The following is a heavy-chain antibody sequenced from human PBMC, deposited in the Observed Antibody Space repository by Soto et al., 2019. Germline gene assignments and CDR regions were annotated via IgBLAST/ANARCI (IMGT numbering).Heavy chain of an antibody. CDR1: GYTFTSYG. CDR2: ISAYNGNT. CDR3: ARAEYYYDSSGYSGSAFDI. D-gene: IGHD3-22*01. V-gene: IGHV1-18*01. Sequence: GAPVKVSCKASGYTFTSYGISWVRQAPGQGLEWMGWISAYNGNTNYAQKLQGRVTMTTDTSTSTAYMELRSLRSDDTAVYYCARAEYYYDSSGYSGSAFDIWGQGTMVTVSS. J-gene: IGHJ3*02.